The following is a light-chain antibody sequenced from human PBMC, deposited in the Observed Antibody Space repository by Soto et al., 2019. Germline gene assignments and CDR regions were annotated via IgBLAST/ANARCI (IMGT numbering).Light chain of an antibody. V-gene: IGKV3-11*01. CDR1: QSFRGL. J-gene: IGKJ1*01. CDR3: QQRSNWPPWT. Sequence: EVVLTQSPVTLSLSPGERGTLSFRASQSFRGLLAWYQQKPGQAPRLLIYDASNRATGIPARFSGSGSGTDFTLTISSLEPEDFAAYYCQQRSNWPPWTFGQGTKVDI. CDR2: DAS.